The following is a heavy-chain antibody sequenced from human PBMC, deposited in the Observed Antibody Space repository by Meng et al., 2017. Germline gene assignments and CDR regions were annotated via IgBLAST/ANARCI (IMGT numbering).Heavy chain of an antibody. CDR2: INPNSGGT. Sequence: ASVKVSCKASGYTFTCYYMHWVRQAPGQGLEWMGRINPNSGGTNYAQKFQGRVTMTRDTSISTAYMELSRLRSDDTAVYYCARDLDGYSYDLNYFDYWGQGTLVTVSS. V-gene: IGHV1-2*06. CDR1: GYTFTCYY. CDR3: ARDLDGYSYDLNYFDY. J-gene: IGHJ4*02. D-gene: IGHD5-18*01.